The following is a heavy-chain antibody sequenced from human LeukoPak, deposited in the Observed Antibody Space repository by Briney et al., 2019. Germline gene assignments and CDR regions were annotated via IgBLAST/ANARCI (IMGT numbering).Heavy chain of an antibody. CDR2: ISSSGSTI. J-gene: IGHJ6*03. D-gene: IGHD3-9*01. CDR1: GGSISNDN. V-gene: IGHV3-48*03. CDR3: ARGDWLCDYYYYYYMDV. Sequence: LSLTCAVSGGSISNDNWWSWVRQAPGKGLEWVSYISSSGSTIYYADSVKGRFTISRDNAKNSLYLQMNSLKAEDTAVYYCARGDWLCDYYYYYYMDVWGKGTTVTISS.